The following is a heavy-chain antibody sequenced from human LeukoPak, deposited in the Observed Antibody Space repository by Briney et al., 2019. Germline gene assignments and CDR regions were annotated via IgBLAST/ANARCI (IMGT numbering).Heavy chain of an antibody. CDR1: GYTLTELS. V-gene: IGHV1-24*01. CDR3: ATKKRATGGSGSPHY. D-gene: IGHD3-10*01. J-gene: IGHJ4*02. Sequence: ASVKVSCKVSGYTLTELSTHWVRQAPGKGLEWMGGFDPEDGETIYAQKFQGRVTMTEDTSTDTAYMELSSLRSEDTAVYYCATKKRATGGSGSPHYWGQGTLVTVSS. CDR2: FDPEDGET.